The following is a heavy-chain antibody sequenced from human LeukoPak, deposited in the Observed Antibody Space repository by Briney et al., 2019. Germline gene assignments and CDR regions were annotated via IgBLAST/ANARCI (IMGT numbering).Heavy chain of an antibody. D-gene: IGHD3-3*01. Sequence: GESLKIPCQGSGYSFTSYWFGWLRRMPGKGLEWLGIIFPGESDTRYKPSFKGQVTSSADKSISTAYLQWSSLKASDTAMYYCARLKYDFWSGYYSRGYYYYYGMDVWGQGTTVTVSS. CDR1: GYSFTSYW. CDR3: ARLKYDFWSGYYSRGYYYYYGMDV. J-gene: IGHJ6*02. CDR2: IFPGESDT. V-gene: IGHV5-51*01.